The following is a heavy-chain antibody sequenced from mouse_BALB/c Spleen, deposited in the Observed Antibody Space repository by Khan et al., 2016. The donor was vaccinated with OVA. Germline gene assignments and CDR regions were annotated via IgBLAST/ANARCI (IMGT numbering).Heavy chain of an antibody. V-gene: IGHV1-77*01. Sequence: QVQLQQSGSELVKPGASVKMSCKASGYTFTDYVMNWVKQRNGQGLEWIGQIYPGSDSTYYNEKFKGKATLTADRSSSTAYMQLSNLTSEDSAVYFCARGGWDVFAYWGQGTLVTVSA. CDR3: ARGGWDVFAY. D-gene: IGHD4-1*01. J-gene: IGHJ3*01. CDR1: GYTFTDYV. CDR2: IYPGSDST.